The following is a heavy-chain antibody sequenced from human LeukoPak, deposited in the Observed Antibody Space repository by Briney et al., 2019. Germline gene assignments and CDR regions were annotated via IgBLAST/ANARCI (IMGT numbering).Heavy chain of an antibody. V-gene: IGHV3-21*01. CDR3: ATENYYGSGSYSL. D-gene: IGHD3-10*01. J-gene: IGHJ3*01. Sequence: KPGGSLTLAWAPSGFSFSSYSTDWVRQAPGGGLEWVSSISSSSSYIYYADSVKGRFTISRDNAKNSLYLQMNSLRAEDTAVYYCATENYYGSGSYSLWGQGTMVTVSS. CDR2: ISSSSSYI. CDR1: GFSFSSYS.